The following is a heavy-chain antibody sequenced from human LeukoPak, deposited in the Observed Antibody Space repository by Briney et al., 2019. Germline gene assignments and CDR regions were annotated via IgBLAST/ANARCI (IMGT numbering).Heavy chain of an antibody. CDR1: GYSFTAFY. Sequence: ASVRVSCTASGYSFTAFYIHWVRQAPGQGLEWMGWIHPRSGETNYAYKFRGRVTMTRDTSISTTYMDLGSLGSDDTAVYYCARDGEYGTGSYYRGCFDYLGQGTLVTVSS. V-gene: IGHV1-2*02. CDR2: IHPRSGET. D-gene: IGHD3-10*01. CDR3: ARDGEYGTGSYYRGCFDY. J-gene: IGHJ4*02.